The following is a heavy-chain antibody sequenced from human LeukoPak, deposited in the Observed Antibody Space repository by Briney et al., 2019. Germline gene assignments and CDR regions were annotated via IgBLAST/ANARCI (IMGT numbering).Heavy chain of an antibody. Sequence: GESLKISCKGSGYSFTSYWIGWVRQMPGKGLEWMGIIYPGDSDTRYSPSFQGQVTISADKSISTAYLQWSSLKASDTAMYYCARLPHSSGYYYEFDYWGQGTLVTVSS. J-gene: IGHJ4*02. D-gene: IGHD3-22*01. CDR3: ARLPHSSGYYYEFDY. CDR2: IYPGDSDT. CDR1: GYSFTSYW. V-gene: IGHV5-51*01.